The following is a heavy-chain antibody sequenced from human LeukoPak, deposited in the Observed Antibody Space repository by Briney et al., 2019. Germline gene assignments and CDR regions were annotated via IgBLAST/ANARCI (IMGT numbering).Heavy chain of an antibody. V-gene: IGHV4-61*02. CDR2: IYISGST. CDR3: AREIVSGRYYYFDY. D-gene: IGHD1-26*01. CDR1: GGSISSGAYY. Sequence: SETLSLTCTVSGGSISSGAYYWSWLRQPAGKGLEWIGRIYISGSTNYNPSLKSRVTISLDTSKSQVSLRLSSVTAADTAVYFCAREIVSGRYYYFDYWGQGTLVTVSS. J-gene: IGHJ4*02.